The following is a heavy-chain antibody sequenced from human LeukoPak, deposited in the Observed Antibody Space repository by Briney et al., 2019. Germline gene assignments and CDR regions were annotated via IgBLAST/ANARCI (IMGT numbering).Heavy chain of an antibody. D-gene: IGHD3-10*01. CDR1: GGPFSGYY. CDR3: ARAYGSGSYHSNWFES. CDR2: INHSGST. J-gene: IGHJ5*01. V-gene: IGHV4-34*01. Sequence: SETLSLTCAVYGGPFSGYYWTWIRQPPGKGLEWIGEINHSGSTNYNPSLKSRVTMSVDTSMNQFSLRLNSVTAADTAVYYCARAYGSGSYHSNWFESWGQGTLVTVSS.